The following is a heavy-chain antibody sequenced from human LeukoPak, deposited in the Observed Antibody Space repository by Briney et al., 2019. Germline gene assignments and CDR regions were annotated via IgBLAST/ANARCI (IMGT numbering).Heavy chain of an antibody. CDR1: GGTFSSYA. V-gene: IGHV1-69*05. J-gene: IGHJ4*02. Sequence: SVKVSCKASGGTFSSYATSWVRQAPGQGLEWMGGIIPIFGTANYAQKFQGRVTITTDESTSTAYMELSSLRSEDTAVYYCASISDDYGGNSGRGYWGQGTLVTVSS. D-gene: IGHD4-23*01. CDR3: ASISDDYGGNSGRGY. CDR2: IIPIFGTA.